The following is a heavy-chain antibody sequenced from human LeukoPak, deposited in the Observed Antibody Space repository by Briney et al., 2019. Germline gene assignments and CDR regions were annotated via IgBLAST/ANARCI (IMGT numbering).Heavy chain of an antibody. J-gene: IGHJ6*02. D-gene: IGHD2-2*01. CDR1: GYTFTSYG. V-gene: IGHV1-18*01. CDR3: ARAIVVVPADLPYYYYGMDV. CDR2: ISAYNGNT. Sequence: ASVKVSCKASGYTFTSYGISWVRQAPGQGLEWMGWISAYNGNTNYAQKLQGRVTMTTDTSTSTAYMELRSLRSDDTAVYYCARAIVVVPADLPYYYYGMDVWGQGTTVTVSS.